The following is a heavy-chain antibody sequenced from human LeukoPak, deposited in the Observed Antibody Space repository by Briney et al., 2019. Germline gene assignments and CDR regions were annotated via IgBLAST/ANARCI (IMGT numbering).Heavy chain of an antibody. J-gene: IGHJ4*02. D-gene: IGHD3-10*01. Sequence: GTSLRLSCAASGFTFSNYGMHWVRQAPGKGLEWVGLIRSKAYGGTTEYAASVKGRFTISRDDSKSIAHLQMNSLKTEDTAVYYCTSVPLHYYGSGNAGYWGQGTLVTVSS. CDR2: IRSKAYGGTT. CDR3: TSVPLHYYGSGNAGY. V-gene: IGHV3-49*04. CDR1: GFTFSNYG.